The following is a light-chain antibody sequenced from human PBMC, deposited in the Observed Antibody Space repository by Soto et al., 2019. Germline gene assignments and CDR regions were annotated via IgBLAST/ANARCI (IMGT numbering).Light chain of an antibody. Sequence: DIQMTQSPSSVSASVGDRVTITCRASQDISSWLAWYQQRPGKAPKLLIYAATILQSGVPSRFSGSGSGTAFTLTISNLQPEDFASYFCQQANSFPLTFGGGTTGDIK. CDR1: QDISSW. J-gene: IGKJ4*01. V-gene: IGKV1-12*01. CDR2: AAT. CDR3: QQANSFPLT.